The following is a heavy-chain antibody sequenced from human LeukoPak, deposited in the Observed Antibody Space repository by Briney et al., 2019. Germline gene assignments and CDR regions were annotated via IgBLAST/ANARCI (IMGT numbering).Heavy chain of an antibody. D-gene: IGHD3-22*01. V-gene: IGHV1-69*05. CDR1: GGTFSSYA. Sequence: SVTVSCKASGGTFSSYAISWVRQAPGQGLEWMGGIIPIFGTANYAQKFQGRVTITTDESTSTAYMELSSLRSEDTAVYYCATTYYYDSSGYYSRFDYWGQGTLVTVSS. CDR2: IIPIFGTA. J-gene: IGHJ4*02. CDR3: ATTYYYDSSGYYSRFDY.